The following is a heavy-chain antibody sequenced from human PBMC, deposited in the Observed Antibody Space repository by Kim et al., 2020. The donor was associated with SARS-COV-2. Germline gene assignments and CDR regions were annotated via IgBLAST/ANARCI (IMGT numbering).Heavy chain of an antibody. J-gene: IGHJ4*02. CDR3: ARVRGDY. CDR1: GFTFSSYN. Sequence: GGSLRLSCAASGFTFSSYNMNWVRQAPGKGLEWVSSISSSSSSYIYYGDSVKGRFTISRDNAKNSLYLQMNSLRAEDTAEYYCARVRGDYWGQGTLVTVSS. CDR2: ISSSSSSYI. V-gene: IGHV3-21*01.